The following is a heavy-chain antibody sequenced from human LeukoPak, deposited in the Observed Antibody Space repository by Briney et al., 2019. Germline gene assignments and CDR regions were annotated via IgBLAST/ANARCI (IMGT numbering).Heavy chain of an antibody. V-gene: IGHV3-21*01. CDR1: GFTFSSYT. CDR3: ARGGDYVWGSYRYDAFDI. J-gene: IGHJ3*02. CDR2: ISSSSSYI. D-gene: IGHD3-16*02. Sequence: PGGSLRLSCAASGFTFSSYTMHWVRQAPGQGLEWVSSISSSSSYIYYADSVKGRFTISRDNAKNSLYLQMNSLRAEDTAVYYCARGGDYVWGSYRYDAFDIWGQGTMVTVSS.